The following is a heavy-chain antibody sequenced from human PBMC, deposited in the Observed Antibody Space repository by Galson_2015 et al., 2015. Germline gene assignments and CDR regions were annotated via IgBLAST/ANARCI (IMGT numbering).Heavy chain of an antibody. J-gene: IGHJ4*02. D-gene: IGHD4-23*01. Sequence: SLRLSCAASGFTFDDYAMHWVRQAPGKGLEWVSGISWNSGSIGYADSVKGRFTISRDNAKNSLYLQMNGLRAEDTALYYCAKDNDYGGNSAFFDYWGQGTLVTVSS. CDR2: ISWNSGSI. V-gene: IGHV3-9*01. CDR3: AKDNDYGGNSAFFDY. CDR1: GFTFDDYA.